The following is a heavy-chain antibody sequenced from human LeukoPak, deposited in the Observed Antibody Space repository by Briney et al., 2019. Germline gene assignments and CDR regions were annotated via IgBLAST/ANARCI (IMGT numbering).Heavy chain of an antibody. CDR2: ISGSGGST. J-gene: IGHJ4*02. V-gene: IGHV3-23*01. CDR1: GFTFSSYA. CDR3: AKSWLRLGGDY. D-gene: IGHD5-12*01. Sequence: GGSLRLSCAASGFTFSSYAMSWVRQAPGKGLEWVSAISGSGGSTYYADSVKGRFTISRDNSKNTLFLQMNSLRAEDTAIYYCAKSWLRLGGDYWGQGTLVTVSS.